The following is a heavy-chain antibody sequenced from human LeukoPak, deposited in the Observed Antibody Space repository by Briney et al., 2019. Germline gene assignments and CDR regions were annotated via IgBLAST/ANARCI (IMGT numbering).Heavy chain of an antibody. J-gene: IGHJ4*02. CDR3: ARASDKYDHYFDY. Sequence: SSVTVSCKASGGTFSSYAISWVRQAPGQGVEWVGRIIPIFGTANYAKKFQGRVTIATDESTSTAYTELSSLRSEDTAVYSCARASDKYDHYFDYWGQGTLVTVSS. V-gene: IGHV1-69*05. CDR1: GGTFSSYA. CDR2: IIPIFGTA. D-gene: IGHD3-3*01.